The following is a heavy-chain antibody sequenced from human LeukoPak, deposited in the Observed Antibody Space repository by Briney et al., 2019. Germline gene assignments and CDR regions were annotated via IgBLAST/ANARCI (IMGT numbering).Heavy chain of an antibody. J-gene: IGHJ4*02. Sequence: GASVKVSCKASGGTFSSYAISWVRQAPGQGLEWMGGIIPIFGTANYAQKFQGRVTITTDESTSTAYMELSSLRSEDTAVYYCAREGPTYYYDSSGYYALDYWGQGTLVTVSS. CDR2: IIPIFGTA. CDR3: AREGPTYYYDSSGYYALDY. D-gene: IGHD3-22*01. CDR1: GGTFSSYA. V-gene: IGHV1-69*05.